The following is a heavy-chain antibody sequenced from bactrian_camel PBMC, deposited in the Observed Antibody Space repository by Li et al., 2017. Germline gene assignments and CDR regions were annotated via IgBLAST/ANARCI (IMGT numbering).Heavy chain of an antibody. CDR3: AAGRKMLACVWNY. CDR2: IDTDGST. J-gene: IGHJ4*01. V-gene: IGHV3S53*01. CDR1: GYMYDNGC. D-gene: IGHD1*01. Sequence: HVQLVESGGGSVQPGGSLSLSCVASGYMYDNGCMGWFRQAPGKEREGVATIDTDGSTRYADSVKGRFTLSKDNAKNTLYLQMNDVKTEDTATYICAAGRKMLACVWNYWGQGTQVTVS.